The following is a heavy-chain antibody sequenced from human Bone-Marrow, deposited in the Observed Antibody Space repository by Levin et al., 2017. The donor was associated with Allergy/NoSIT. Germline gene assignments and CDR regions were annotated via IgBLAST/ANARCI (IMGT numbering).Heavy chain of an antibody. CDR2: IYYSGST. Sequence: SETLSLTCTVSGGSISSYYWSWIRQPPGKGLEWIGYIYYSGSTNYNPSLKSRVTISVDTSKNQFSLKLSSVTAADTAVYYCARSSSNYVLGGMGYWGQGTLVTVSS. J-gene: IGHJ4*02. CDR3: ARSSSNYVLGGMGY. V-gene: IGHV4-59*01. CDR1: GGSISSYY. D-gene: IGHD4-11*01.